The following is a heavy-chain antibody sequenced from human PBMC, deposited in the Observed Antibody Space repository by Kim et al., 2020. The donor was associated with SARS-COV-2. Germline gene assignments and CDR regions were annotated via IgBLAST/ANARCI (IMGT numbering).Heavy chain of an antibody. Sequence: SETLSLTCAVYGGSFSGYYWSWIRQPPGKGLEWIGEINHSGSTNYNPSLKSRVTISVDTSKNQFSLKLSSVTAADTAVYYCARSRGIVVPAAISGDYYY. CDR2: INHSGST. D-gene: IGHD2-2*01. CDR1: GGSFSGYY. J-gene: IGHJ6*01. V-gene: IGHV4-34*01. CDR3: ARSRGIVVPAAISGDYYY.